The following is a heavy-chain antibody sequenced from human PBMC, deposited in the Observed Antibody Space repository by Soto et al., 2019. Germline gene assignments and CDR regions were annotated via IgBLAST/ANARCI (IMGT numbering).Heavy chain of an antibody. V-gene: IGHV1-18*01. Sequence: ASVKVSCKASGYTFTSYGISWVRQAPGQGLEWMGWISAYNGDTNYAQKLQGRVTMTTDTSTSTAYMELRSLRSDDTAVYYCARTIRLGELSLLDYWGQGTLVTVSS. J-gene: IGHJ4*02. D-gene: IGHD3-16*02. CDR2: ISAYNGDT. CDR3: ARTIRLGELSLLDY. CDR1: GYTFTSYG.